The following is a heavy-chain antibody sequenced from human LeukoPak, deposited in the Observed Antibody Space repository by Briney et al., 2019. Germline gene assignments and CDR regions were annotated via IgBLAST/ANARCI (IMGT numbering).Heavy chain of an antibody. CDR1: GFAFDDYG. CDR2: INWNGGST. D-gene: IGHD3-22*01. Sequence: GGSLRLSCAASGFAFDDYGMSWVRHAPGKGLEWVSGINWNGGSTVYADSVKGRFTISRDNAKNSLYLQMNSLRAEDTAVYYCARDYGEYYYDSSGYYGGFDYWGQGTLVTVSS. CDR3: ARDYGEYYYDSSGYYGGFDY. J-gene: IGHJ4*02. V-gene: IGHV3-20*04.